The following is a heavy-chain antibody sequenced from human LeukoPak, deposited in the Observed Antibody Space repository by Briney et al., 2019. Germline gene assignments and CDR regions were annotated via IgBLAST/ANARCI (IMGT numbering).Heavy chain of an antibody. CDR1: GYTFTGYY. CDR3: ARDLWGPGGRIVVVPAAHGDY. D-gene: IGHD2-2*01. J-gene: IGHJ4*02. Sequence: ASVKVSCKASGYTFTGYYMHWVRQAPGQGLEWMGWINPNSGGTNYAQKFQGRVTMTRDTSISTAYMELSRLRSDDTAVYYCARDLWGPGGRIVVVPAAHGDYWGQGTLVTVSS. V-gene: IGHV1-2*02. CDR2: INPNSGGT.